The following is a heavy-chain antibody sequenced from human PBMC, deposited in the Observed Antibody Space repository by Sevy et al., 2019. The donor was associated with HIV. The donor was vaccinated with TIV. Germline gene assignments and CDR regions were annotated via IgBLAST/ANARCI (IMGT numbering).Heavy chain of an antibody. J-gene: IGHJ5*02. CDR1: GFTFSSYW. Sequence: GGSLRLSCAASGFTFSSYWMHWVRQAPGKGLVWVSRINGDGSSTTYADSVKGRFTISRDNAKNTLYLQMNSLSAEDTAVYYCAKTSLGLWRGWFDPWGQGTLVTVSS. V-gene: IGHV3-74*01. D-gene: IGHD2-21*01. CDR2: INGDGSST. CDR3: AKTSLGLWRGWFDP.